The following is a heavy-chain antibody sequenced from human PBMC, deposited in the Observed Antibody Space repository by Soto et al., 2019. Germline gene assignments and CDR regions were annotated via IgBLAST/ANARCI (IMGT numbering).Heavy chain of an antibody. CDR3: ARDNVGGEQHKEELEY. J-gene: IGHJ4*02. CDR1: GYTFNSYV. V-gene: IGHV1-3*01. CDR2: INAGNGKT. Sequence: QVQLVQSGAEVKKPGASVKVSCKASGYTFNSYVLPWVSQSPGQRLEWMGWINAGNGKTKYSQKLKGRLTFARDTSASTAYMELSSLRSEDTAVYYCARDNVGGEQHKEELEYWGQGTLVTVSS. D-gene: IGHD3-10*01.